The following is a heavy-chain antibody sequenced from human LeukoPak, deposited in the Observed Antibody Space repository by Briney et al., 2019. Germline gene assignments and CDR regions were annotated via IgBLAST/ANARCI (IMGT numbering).Heavy chain of an antibody. CDR3: ARVPMVRGVIFDY. Sequence: SETLSLTCAVYGGSFSGYYWSWIRQPPGKGLEWIGEINHSGSTNYNPSLKSRVTISVDTSKNQFSLKLSSATAADTAVYYCARVPMVRGVIFDYWGQGTLVTVSS. D-gene: IGHD3-10*01. V-gene: IGHV4-34*01. CDR2: INHSGST. J-gene: IGHJ4*02. CDR1: GGSFSGYY.